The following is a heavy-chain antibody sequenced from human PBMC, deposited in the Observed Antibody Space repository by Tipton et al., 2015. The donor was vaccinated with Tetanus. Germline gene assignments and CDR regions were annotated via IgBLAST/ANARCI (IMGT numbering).Heavy chain of an antibody. J-gene: IGHJ4*02. CDR3: EAQRTSEDF. CDR2: LSHDGGNI. Sequence: SLRLSCVASGFTFSHFAVSWXRXXXGRGLEWVSSLSHDGGNIYYADFARGRFTISRDNSKNTLFLQMDDLRAEDTAIYYCEAQRTSEDFWGQGTLVTASS. V-gene: IGHV3-23*01. CDR1: GFTFSHFA. D-gene: IGHD1-14*01.